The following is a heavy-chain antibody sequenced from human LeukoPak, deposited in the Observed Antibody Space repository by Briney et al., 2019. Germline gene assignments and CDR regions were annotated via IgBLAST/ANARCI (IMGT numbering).Heavy chain of an antibody. D-gene: IGHD3-10*01. Sequence: ASVKVSCKASGYTFTGYYMHWVRQAPGQGLEWVGWINPNSGGTNYAQKFQGRVTMTRDTSISTAYMELSRLRSDDTAVYYCARDSSRVDGSGSRFDYWGQGTLVTVSS. V-gene: IGHV1-2*02. CDR2: INPNSGGT. CDR1: GYTFTGYY. CDR3: ARDSSRVDGSGSRFDY. J-gene: IGHJ4*02.